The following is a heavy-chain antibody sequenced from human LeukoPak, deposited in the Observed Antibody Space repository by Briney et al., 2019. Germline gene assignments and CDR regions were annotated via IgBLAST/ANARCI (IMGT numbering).Heavy chain of an antibody. Sequence: PSKTLSLTCTVSGYSISSGYYWGWIRQPPGKGLEWIGSIYHGGNTYYNPSLKSRVTISVDTSKNQFSLKLSSVTAADTAVYYCARTRRVPYGDYLNDYWGQGTLVTVSS. V-gene: IGHV4-38-2*02. CDR2: IYHGGNT. CDR1: GYSISSGYY. J-gene: IGHJ4*02. CDR3: ARTRRVPYGDYLNDY. D-gene: IGHD4-17*01.